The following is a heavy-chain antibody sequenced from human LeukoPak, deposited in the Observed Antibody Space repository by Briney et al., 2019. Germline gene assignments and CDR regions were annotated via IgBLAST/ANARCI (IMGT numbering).Heavy chain of an antibody. Sequence: GGSLRLSCAGSGFIFSNFWMGWARQGPGKGLQWVASINRDGSEKHPVDSVKGRFTISRDNAKNSLYLQMNSLRAEDTALYYCAKDSGYDSSGYPWNYYYYYGMDVWGQGTTVTVSS. V-gene: IGHV3-7*03. CDR1: GFIFSNFW. CDR2: INRDGSEK. CDR3: AKDSGYDSSGYPWNYYYYYGMDV. J-gene: IGHJ6*02. D-gene: IGHD3-22*01.